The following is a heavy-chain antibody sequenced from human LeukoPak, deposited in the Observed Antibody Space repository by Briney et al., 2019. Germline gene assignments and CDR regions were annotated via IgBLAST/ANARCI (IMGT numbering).Heavy chain of an antibody. CDR1: GFTFSSYG. V-gene: IGHV3-30*18. D-gene: IGHD3-22*01. J-gene: IGHJ4*02. CDR2: ISYDGSNK. Sequence: PGGSLRLSCAASGFTFSSYGMHWVRPAPGKGLEGVAVISYDGSNKYYADSVKGRFTISRDNSKNTLYLQMNSLRAEDTAVYYCAKVRRDYYDSSGYLYPGDDYWGQGTLVTVSS. CDR3: AKVRRDYYDSSGYLYPGDDY.